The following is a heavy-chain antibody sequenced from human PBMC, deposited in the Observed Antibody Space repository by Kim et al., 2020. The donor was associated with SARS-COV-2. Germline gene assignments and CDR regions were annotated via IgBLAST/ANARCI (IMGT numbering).Heavy chain of an antibody. CDR3: ARDNSYSMHV. CDR1: GFNFNVRW. V-gene: IGHV3-74*01. Sequence: GGSLRLSCAASGFNFNVRWIHWVRQAPGKGLVWVSRIVGDGSYTTYADSVKGRFTISRDNARNTVYLQMNSLRADDTAVYYCARDNSYSMHVCGHGTTVT. J-gene: IGHJ6*02. CDR2: IVGDGSYT.